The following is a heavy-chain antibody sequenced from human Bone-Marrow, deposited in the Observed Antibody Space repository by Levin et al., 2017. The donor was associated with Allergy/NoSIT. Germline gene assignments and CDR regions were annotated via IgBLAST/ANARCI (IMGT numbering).Heavy chain of an antibody. D-gene: IGHD2-15*01. Sequence: SETLSLTCTVSGGSISSYYWSWIRQPPGKGLEWIGYIYYSGSTNYNPSLKSRVTILVDTSKNQFSLKLSSVTAADTAVYYCARGERYCSGGSCYWGWFDPWGQGTLVTVSS. CDR3: ARGERYCSGGSCYWGWFDP. CDR1: GGSISSYY. J-gene: IGHJ5*02. V-gene: IGHV4-59*01. CDR2: IYYSGST.